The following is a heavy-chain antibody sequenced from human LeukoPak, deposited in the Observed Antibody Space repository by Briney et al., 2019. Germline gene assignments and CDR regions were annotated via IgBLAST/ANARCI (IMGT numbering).Heavy chain of an antibody. CDR2: INHSGST. V-gene: IGHV4-39*07. CDR1: GGSISSSSYY. J-gene: IGHJ6*02. Sequence: SETLSLTCTVFGGSISSSSYYWGWIRQPPGKGLEWIGEINHSGSTNYNPSLKSRVTISVDTSKNQFSLKLSSVTAADTAVYYCAGWGLDNYYYYGMDVWGQGTTVTVSS. D-gene: IGHD2-2*03. CDR3: AGWGLDNYYYYGMDV.